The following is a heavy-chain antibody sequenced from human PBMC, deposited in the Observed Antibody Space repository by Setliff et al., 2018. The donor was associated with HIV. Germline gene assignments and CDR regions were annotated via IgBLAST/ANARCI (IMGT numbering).Heavy chain of an antibody. Sequence: SETLSLTCTVSGGSISSSSYYWGWIRQPPGKGLEWIGSIYYSGSTYSNPSLKSRVTISADTSKNQISLKLNSVTAADTAVYYCARGIGPLPNWKNFYYSMDVWGKGTTVTVSS. CDR2: IYYSGST. CDR1: GGSISSSSYY. V-gene: IGHV4-39*01. D-gene: IGHD1-20*01. J-gene: IGHJ6*03. CDR3: ARGIGPLPNWKNFYYSMDV.